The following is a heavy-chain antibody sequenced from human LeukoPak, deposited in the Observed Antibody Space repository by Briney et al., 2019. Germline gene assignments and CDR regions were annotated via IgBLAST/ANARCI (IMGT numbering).Heavy chain of an antibody. Sequence: GSSVKVSCKASGGTFSSYAISWVRQAPGQGLEWMGGIIPIFGTANYAQKFQGRVTITTDESTSTAYMELSSLRSEDTAVYYCARGLDYYHRSGVAYWGQGTLVTVSS. CDR3: ARGLDYYHRSGVAY. J-gene: IGHJ4*02. V-gene: IGHV1-69*05. CDR2: IIPIFGTA. CDR1: GGTFSSYA. D-gene: IGHD3-22*01.